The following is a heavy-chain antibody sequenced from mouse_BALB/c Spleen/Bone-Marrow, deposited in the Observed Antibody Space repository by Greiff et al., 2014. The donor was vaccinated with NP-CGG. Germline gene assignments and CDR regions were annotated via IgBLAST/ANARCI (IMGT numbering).Heavy chain of an antibody. CDR2: ISTYSGNT. J-gene: IGHJ2*01. V-gene: IGHV1-67*01. Sequence: LQESGPELVRPGVSVKISCKGSGYTFTDYAMHWVKQSPAKSLEWTGVISTYSGNTNYNQKFKGKATMTVDKSSSTAYMELARLTSEDSAIYYCARGATVVDRNFDYWGQGTTLTVSS. CDR1: GYTFTDYA. CDR3: ARGATVVDRNFDY. D-gene: IGHD1-1*01.